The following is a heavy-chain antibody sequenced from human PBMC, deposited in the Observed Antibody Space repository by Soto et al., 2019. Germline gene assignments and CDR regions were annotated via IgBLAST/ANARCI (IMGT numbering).Heavy chain of an antibody. J-gene: IGHJ3*02. D-gene: IGHD3-10*01. CDR2: IYYSGST. Sequence: SETLSLTCTVSGGSISSYYWYWIRQPPGKGLEWIGYIYYSGSTYYNPSLKSRVTISVDTSKNQFSLKLSSVTAADTAVYYCARDHYYGSGTVSFFDIWGQGTMVTVSS. V-gene: IGHV4-59*12. CDR1: GGSISSYY. CDR3: ARDHYYGSGTVSFFDI.